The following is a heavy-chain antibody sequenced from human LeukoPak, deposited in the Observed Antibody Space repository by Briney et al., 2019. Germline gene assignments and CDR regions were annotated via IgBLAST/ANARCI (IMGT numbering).Heavy chain of an antibody. V-gene: IGHV4-59*08. CDR1: GGSISSYY. CDR2: IYYSGST. D-gene: IGHD2-21*01. J-gene: IGHJ4*02. Sequence: SETLSLTCTVSGGSISSYYWSWIRQPPGKGLEWIGYIYYSGSTNYNPSLKSRVTISVDTSKNQFSLKLSSVTAADTAVYYCARHCADCGGEGFDYWGQGTPVTVSS. CDR3: ARHCADCGGEGFDY.